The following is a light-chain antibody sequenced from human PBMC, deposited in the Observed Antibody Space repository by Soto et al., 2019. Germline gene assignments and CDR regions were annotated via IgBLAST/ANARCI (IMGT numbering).Light chain of an antibody. J-gene: IGLJ2*01. Sequence: QSVLTQPASVSGSPGQSITISCTGTSSDVGGYNYVSWYHQHPGKAPKLMIYDVSNRPSGVSNRFSGSKSGNTASLTISGLQAEDEADYYCSSYTSSSTLGVVFGGGTQLTVL. CDR3: SSYTSSSTLGVV. V-gene: IGLV2-14*01. CDR2: DVS. CDR1: SSDVGGYNY.